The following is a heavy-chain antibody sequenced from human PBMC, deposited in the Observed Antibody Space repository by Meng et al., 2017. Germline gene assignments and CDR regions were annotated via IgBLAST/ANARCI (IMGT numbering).Heavy chain of an antibody. CDR1: GFTFSSYA. J-gene: IGHJ4*02. CDR3: AGGLRGLELYYYDSSGYFLG. CDR2: ISYNGSNK. Sequence: GESLKISCAASGFTFSSYAMHWVRQAPGKGLEWVAVISYNGSNKYYADSVKGRFTISRDNSKNSLYLQMNSLRAEDTAVYYCAGGLRGLELYYYDSSGYFLGWGQGTLVTVSS. V-gene: IGHV3-30*04. D-gene: IGHD3-22*01.